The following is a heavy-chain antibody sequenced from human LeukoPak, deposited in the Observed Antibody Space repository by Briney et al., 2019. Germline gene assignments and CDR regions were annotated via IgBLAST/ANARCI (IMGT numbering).Heavy chain of an antibody. CDR2: INPNSGGT. Sequence: GASVKVSCKASGYTFTGYYMHWVRQAPGQGLEWMGWINPNSGGTNYAQKFQGWFTMTRDTSISTAYMELSRLRSDDTAVYYCARDSGGSYYSGTYYFDYWGQGTLVTVSS. D-gene: IGHD1-26*01. CDR1: GYTFTGYY. J-gene: IGHJ4*02. V-gene: IGHV1-2*04. CDR3: ARDSGGSYYSGTYYFDY.